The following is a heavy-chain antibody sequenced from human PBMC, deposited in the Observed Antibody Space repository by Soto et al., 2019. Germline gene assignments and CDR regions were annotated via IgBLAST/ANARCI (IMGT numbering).Heavy chain of an antibody. J-gene: IGHJ5*02. CDR2: IKSKTDGGTT. D-gene: IGHD3-22*01. CDR3: TIPRGPMIRP. V-gene: IGHV3-15*07. Sequence: PGGSLRLSCAASGFTFSSARFNWVRQAPGKGLEWVGRIKSKTDGGTTDYAAPVKGRFTISRDDSKNTMYLQMNSLKTEDTAVYYCTIPRGPMIRPWGQGTLVTVSS. CDR1: GFTFSSAR.